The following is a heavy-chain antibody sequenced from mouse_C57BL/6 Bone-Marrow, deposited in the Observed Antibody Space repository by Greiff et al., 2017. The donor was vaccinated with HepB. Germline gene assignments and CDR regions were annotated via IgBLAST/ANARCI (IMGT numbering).Heavy chain of an antibody. J-gene: IGHJ4*01. CDR2: IWSGGST. D-gene: IGHD1-1*01. CDR3: AKKNYGSFYAMDY. CDR1: GFSLTSYG. Sequence: QVQLQQSGPGLVQPSQRLSITCTVSGFSLTSYGVHWVRQPPGKGLEWLGVIWSGGSTDYNAAFISRLSISKDNSKSQVFFKMNSLQADDTAIYYCAKKNYGSFYAMDYWGQGTSVTVSS. V-gene: IGHV2-4*01.